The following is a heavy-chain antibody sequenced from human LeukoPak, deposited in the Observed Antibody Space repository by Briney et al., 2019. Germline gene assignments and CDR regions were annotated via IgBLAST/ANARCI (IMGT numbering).Heavy chain of an antibody. J-gene: IGHJ4*02. Sequence: GRSLRLSCAASGFTFSSYGMHWVRQAPGKGLEWVAVIWYDGSNKYYADSVKGRFTISRDNSKNTLYLQMNSLRAEDTAVYYCAKGSFNYYDSSGYYFDYWGRGTLVTVSS. D-gene: IGHD3-22*01. CDR1: GFTFSSYG. CDR2: IWYDGSNK. CDR3: AKGSFNYYDSSGYYFDY. V-gene: IGHV3-33*06.